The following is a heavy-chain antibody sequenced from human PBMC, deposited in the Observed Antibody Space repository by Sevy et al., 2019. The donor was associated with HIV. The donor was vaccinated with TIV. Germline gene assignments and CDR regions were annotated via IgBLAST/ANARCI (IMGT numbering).Heavy chain of an antibody. J-gene: IGHJ4*02. CDR2: INPNSGGT. V-gene: IGHV1-2*06. CDR3: ARGGRPGYDILTGIDY. CDR1: GYTFTGYY. Sequence: ASVKVSCKASGYTFTGYYMHWVRQAPGQGLEWMGRINPNSGGTNYAQKFQGRVTMTRDTSISTAYMELSRLSSDDTAVYYCARGGRPGYDILTGIDYWGQGTLVTVSS. D-gene: IGHD3-9*01.